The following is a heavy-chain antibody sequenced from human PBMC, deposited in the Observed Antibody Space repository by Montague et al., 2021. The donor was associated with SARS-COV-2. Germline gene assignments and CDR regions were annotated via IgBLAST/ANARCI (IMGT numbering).Heavy chain of an antibody. D-gene: IGHD6-13*01. CDR1: GFTFSSYE. CDR2: IRSSGSTI. J-gene: IGHJ4*02. CDR3: AWDRSSWSIQGFFGY. V-gene: IGHV3-48*03. Sequence: SLRLSCAASGFTFSSYEMNWVRQAPGKGLECVSYIRSSGSTIYYADSVKGRFTISRDNTKNSLYLQTNSLRAEDTALYYCAWDRSSWSIQGFFGYWGQGTLVTVSS.